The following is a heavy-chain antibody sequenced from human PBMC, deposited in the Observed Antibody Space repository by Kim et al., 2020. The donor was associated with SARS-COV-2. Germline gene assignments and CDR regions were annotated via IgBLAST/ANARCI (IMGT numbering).Heavy chain of an antibody. V-gene: IGHV1-18*01. D-gene: IGHD6-13*01. CDR3: ARDWAAAGFDY. Sequence: NYAQKLQGRVTMTTDTSTSTAYMELRSLRSDDTAVYYCARDWAAAGFDYWGQGTLVTVSS. J-gene: IGHJ4*02.